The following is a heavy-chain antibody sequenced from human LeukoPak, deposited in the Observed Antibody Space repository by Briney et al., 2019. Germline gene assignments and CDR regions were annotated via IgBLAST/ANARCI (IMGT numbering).Heavy chain of an antibody. CDR2: IYYSGST. V-gene: IGHV4-61*08. J-gene: IGHJ6*02. CDR1: GGSISSGGYY. CDR3: AKSYYYDSSDYLPPSTYYGMDV. D-gene: IGHD3-22*01. Sequence: PSETLSLTCTVSGGSISSGGYYWSWIRQHPGKGLEWIGYIYYSGSTNYNPSLKSRVTISVDTSKNQFSLKLSSVTAADTAVYYCAKSYYYDSSDYLPPSTYYGMDVWGQGTTVTVSS.